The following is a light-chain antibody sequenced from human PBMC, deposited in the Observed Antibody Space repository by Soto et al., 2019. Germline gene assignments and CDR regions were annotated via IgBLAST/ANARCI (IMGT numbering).Light chain of an antibody. J-gene: IGLJ2*01. V-gene: IGLV1-40*01. CDR3: AAWDDSLNVL. Sequence: QSALTQPPSVSGAPGQRVTISCTGSSSNIGAGYDVQWYQQLPGTAPKLLIYGNMNRPSGVPDRFSGSKSGTSASLAISGLQSDDEADYYCAAWDDSLNVLFGGGTKVTVL. CDR2: GNM. CDR1: SSNIGAGYD.